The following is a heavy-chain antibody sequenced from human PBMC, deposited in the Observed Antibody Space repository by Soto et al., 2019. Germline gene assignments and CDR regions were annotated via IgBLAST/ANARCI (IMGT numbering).Heavy chain of an antibody. CDR1: GFTFSSYA. V-gene: IGHV3-23*01. CDR3: AKFLMGIAAAGSYFDY. J-gene: IGHJ4*02. D-gene: IGHD6-13*01. CDR2: ISGSGGST. Sequence: GGSLILSCAASGFTFSSYAMSWVRQAPGKGLEWVSAISGSGGSTYYADSVKGRFTISRDNSKNTLYLQMNSLRAEDTAVYYCAKFLMGIAAAGSYFDYWGQGTLVTVSS.